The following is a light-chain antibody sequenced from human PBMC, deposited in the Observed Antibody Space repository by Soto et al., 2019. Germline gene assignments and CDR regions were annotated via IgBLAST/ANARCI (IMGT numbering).Light chain of an antibody. V-gene: IGKV3-15*01. Sequence: ITHSPPPPSVSPGERATPSPRAPQRVISNSAWYQQKPGQAPRLLIYGASTRATGIPARFSGSGSGTEFTLTISSLQSEDFAVYYCQQYNNWPLYTFGQGTKLEIK. CDR1: QRVISN. J-gene: IGKJ2*01. CDR3: QQYNNWPLYT. CDR2: GAS.